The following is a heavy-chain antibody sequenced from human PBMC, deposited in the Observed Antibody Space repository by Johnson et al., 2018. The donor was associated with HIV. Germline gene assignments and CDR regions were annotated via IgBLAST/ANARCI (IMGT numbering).Heavy chain of an antibody. J-gene: IGHJ3*02. CDR3: ARAYSYGVFDI. D-gene: IGHD5-18*01. Sequence: MLLVESGGGVVQPGGSLRLSCAASGFTVNSNYMSWVRQAPGKGLEWVSVIYSGGSTYYADSVKGRFTISRDNSKNTLYLQMNSLRAEDTALYYCARAYSYGVFDIWGQGTMVTVSS. CDR1: GFTVNSNY. CDR2: IYSGGST. V-gene: IGHV3-66*01.